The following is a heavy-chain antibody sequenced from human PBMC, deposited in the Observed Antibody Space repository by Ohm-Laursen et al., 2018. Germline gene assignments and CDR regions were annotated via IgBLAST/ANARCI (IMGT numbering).Heavy chain of an antibody. D-gene: IGHD2-2*01. CDR1: GFTFSSYS. CDR3: ARGDIVVVPAAIEGAYYYYGMDV. V-gene: IGHV3-21*04. CDR2: ISSSSSYI. J-gene: IGHJ6*02. Sequence: SLRLSCAASGFTFSSYSMNWVRQAPGKGLEWVSSISSSSSYIYYADSVKGRFTISRDNAKNSLYLQMNSLRAEDTAVYYCARGDIVVVPAAIEGAYYYYGMDVWGQGTTVTVSS.